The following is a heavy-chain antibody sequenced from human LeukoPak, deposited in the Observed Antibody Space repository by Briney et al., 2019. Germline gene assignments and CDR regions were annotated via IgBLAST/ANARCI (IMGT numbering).Heavy chain of an antibody. CDR1: GGSISSGDYY. D-gene: IGHD1-1*01. CDR2: IYYSGST. V-gene: IGHV4-30-4*08. J-gene: IGHJ4*02. Sequence: PSETLSLTCTVSGGSISSGDYYWSWIRQPPGKGLEWIGYIYYSGSTYYNPSLKSRVTISVDTSKNQFSLKLSSVTAADTAVYYCARIPNYQCFDYWGQGTLVTVSS. CDR3: ARIPNYQCFDY.